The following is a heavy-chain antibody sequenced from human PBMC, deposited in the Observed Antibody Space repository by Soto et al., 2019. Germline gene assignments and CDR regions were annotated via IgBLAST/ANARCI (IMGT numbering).Heavy chain of an antibody. Sequence: PSETLSLTCTVAGGSISSSSYYWGGIRQRPGKGLEWIGSIYYSGSTYYNPSLKSRVTISVDTSKNQFSLKLSSVTAADTAVYYCARLDDSSGWYGGAFDIWGQGTMVT. CDR1: GGSISSSSYY. V-gene: IGHV4-39*01. CDR3: ARLDDSSGWYGGAFDI. CDR2: IYYSGST. D-gene: IGHD6-19*01. J-gene: IGHJ3*02.